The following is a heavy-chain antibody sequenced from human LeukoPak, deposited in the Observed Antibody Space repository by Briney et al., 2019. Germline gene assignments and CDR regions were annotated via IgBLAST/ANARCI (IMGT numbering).Heavy chain of an antibody. CDR2: ISDSGGRT. CDR3: AKHSTYCSGGSCQEDFDY. Sequence: GGSLRLSCAASGFTFSSYAMTWLRQAPGKGLEWVSAISDSGGRTYYAGSVKGRFTISRDNSKNTLYLQMESLRAEDTAVYYCAKHSTYCSGGSCQEDFDYWGQGTLVTVSS. V-gene: IGHV3-23*01. D-gene: IGHD2-15*01. J-gene: IGHJ4*02. CDR1: GFTFSSYA.